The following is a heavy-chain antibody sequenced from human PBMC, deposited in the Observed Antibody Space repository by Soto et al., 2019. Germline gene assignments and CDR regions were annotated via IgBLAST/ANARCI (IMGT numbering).Heavy chain of an antibody. V-gene: IGHV4-34*01. CDR3: ARGPLRITIFGVVFGMDV. CDR1: GGSFSGYY. CDR2: INHSGST. Sequence: PSETLSLTCAVNGGSFSGYYWSWIRQPPGKGLEWIGEINHSGSTNYNPSLKSRVTISVDTSKNQFSLKLSSVTAADTAVYYCARGPLRITIFGVVFGMDVWGQGTTVTVSS. D-gene: IGHD3-3*01. J-gene: IGHJ6*02.